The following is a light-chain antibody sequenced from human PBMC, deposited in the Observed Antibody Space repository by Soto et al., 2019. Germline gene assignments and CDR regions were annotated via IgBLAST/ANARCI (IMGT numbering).Light chain of an antibody. CDR1: QSVSSN. J-gene: IGKJ1*01. CDR3: QQYNNWPPWT. CDR2: GAS. V-gene: IGKV3-15*01. Sequence: EIVMTQSPATRSGSPGERATLPCRASQSVSSNLAWYQQKPGQAPRLLIHGASTRATGIPARFSGSGSGTEFTLTISSLQSEDFAVYYCQQYNNWPPWTFGQGTKVDIK.